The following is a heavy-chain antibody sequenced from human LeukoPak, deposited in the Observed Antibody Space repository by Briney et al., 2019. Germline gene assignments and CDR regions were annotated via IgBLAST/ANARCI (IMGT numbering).Heavy chain of an antibody. Sequence: SQTLSLTCTVSGGSISSGGYYWSWIRQPPGKGLEWIGYIYHSGSTYYNPSLKSRVTISVDRSKNQFSLKLSSVTAADTAVYYCARQTRAILTPDWFDPWGQGTLVTVSS. V-gene: IGHV4-30-2*01. D-gene: IGHD3-9*01. CDR1: GGSISSGGYY. CDR3: ARQTRAILTPDWFDP. J-gene: IGHJ5*02. CDR2: IYHSGST.